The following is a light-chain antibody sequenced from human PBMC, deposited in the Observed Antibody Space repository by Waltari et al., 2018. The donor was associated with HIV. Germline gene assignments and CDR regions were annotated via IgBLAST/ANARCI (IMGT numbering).Light chain of an antibody. J-gene: IGLJ3*02. CDR1: GANIGSHS. Sequence: QFVLTQPPSVSAAPGQTITISCAGRGANIGSHSVSWYQQLPGRAYKLVIYDNNKRPAVIPDIFSVSNSRASASLGITGLQTGVEAVYYCVTWHSRLGAVFGGGTKLSVL. CDR2: DNN. CDR3: VTWHSRLGAV. V-gene: IGLV1-51*01.